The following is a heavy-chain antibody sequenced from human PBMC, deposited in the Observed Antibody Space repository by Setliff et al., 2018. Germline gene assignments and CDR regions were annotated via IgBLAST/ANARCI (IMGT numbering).Heavy chain of an antibody. Sequence: ESLKISCKGSGYRFTTYWIGWVRQMPGKGLEWMGIVFSGDSDTRYSPSFQGQVTMSADKSINTAYLQRSSLKASDTAMYYCARLGAPASHDAFDIWGQGTMVTV. CDR2: VFSGDSDT. V-gene: IGHV5-51*01. D-gene: IGHD6-25*01. J-gene: IGHJ3*02. CDR3: ARLGAPASHDAFDI. CDR1: GYRFTTYW.